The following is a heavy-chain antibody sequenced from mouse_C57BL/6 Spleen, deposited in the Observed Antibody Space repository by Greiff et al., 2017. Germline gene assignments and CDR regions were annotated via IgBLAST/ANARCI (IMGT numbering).Heavy chain of an antibody. D-gene: IGHD1-1*01. Sequence: VKLMESGAELVRPGTSVKVSCKASGYAFPNYLIEWVKQRPGQGLEWIGVINPGSGGTNYNEKFKGKATLTADKSSSTAYMQLSSLTSEDSAVYFCARDYYGSSFDYWGQGTTLTVSS. CDR2: INPGSGGT. J-gene: IGHJ2*01. CDR3: ARDYYGSSFDY. V-gene: IGHV1-54*01. CDR1: GYAFPNYL.